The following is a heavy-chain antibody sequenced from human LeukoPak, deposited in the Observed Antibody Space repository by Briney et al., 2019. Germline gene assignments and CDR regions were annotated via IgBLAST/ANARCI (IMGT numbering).Heavy chain of an antibody. CDR3: ARGELYYYYGMDV. CDR2: IKQDGSEK. CDR1: GFTFSSYW. V-gene: IGHV3-7*01. J-gene: IGHJ6*02. D-gene: IGHD1-26*01. Sequence: GGSLRLSCAASGFTFSSYWMSWVRQAPGKGLEWVANIKQDGSEKYYVDSVKGRFTISRDNAKNSLYLQMNSLRAEDTAVYYCARGELYYYYGMDVWGQGTTVTVSS.